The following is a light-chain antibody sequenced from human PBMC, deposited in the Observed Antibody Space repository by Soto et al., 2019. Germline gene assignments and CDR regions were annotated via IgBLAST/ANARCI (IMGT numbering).Light chain of an antibody. V-gene: IGLV7-46*01. CDR2: DTS. Sequence: QTVVTQEPSLTVSPGGTVTLTCGSSSGAVTSGHYPYWFQQKPGQAPRTLINDTSDKHSWTPAGFSGSLLGGKAALTLSGAQPEDEADYYCLLSYRGVRVFGGGTKLTVL. CDR1: SGAVTSGHY. J-gene: IGLJ2*01. CDR3: LLSYRGVRV.